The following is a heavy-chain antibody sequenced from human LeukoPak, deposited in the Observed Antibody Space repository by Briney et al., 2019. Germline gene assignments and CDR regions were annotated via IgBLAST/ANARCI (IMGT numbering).Heavy chain of an antibody. CDR3: ARGYGGRVVVAATRFIARYYFLD. CDR2: INHSGST. CDR1: GGSFTGFY. Sequence: PSETLSLTCAVYGGSFTGFYWSSIRQPPGKGLEWIGEINHSGSTNYNPSLKSRVTISVDTSKNLFSLKLSSVTASDTAVYYCARGYGGRVVVAATRFIARYYFLDWGPGTLVTVSS. V-gene: IGHV4-34*01. J-gene: IGHJ4*02. D-gene: IGHD2-15*01.